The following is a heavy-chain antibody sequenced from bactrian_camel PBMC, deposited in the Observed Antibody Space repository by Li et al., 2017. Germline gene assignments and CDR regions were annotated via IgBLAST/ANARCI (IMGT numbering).Heavy chain of an antibody. CDR2: IQDDGAK. CDR1: GYTRRSGC. D-gene: IGHD3*01. J-gene: IGHJ4*01. V-gene: IGHV3S55*01. Sequence: HVQLVESGGGSVQAGGSLSLSCATRGYTRRSGCLAWFRQVPGKEREMVAQIQDDGAKHYDSTAEGRFTIAQDKAANTLYLQMNNLAPEDSATYYCAAVPKVLLGPLSRRAYDCYTTSWPDDLGQGTNFKGQGTQVTVS.